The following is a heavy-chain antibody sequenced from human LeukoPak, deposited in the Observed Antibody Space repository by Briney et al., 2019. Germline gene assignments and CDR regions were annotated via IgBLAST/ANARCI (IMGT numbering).Heavy chain of an antibody. V-gene: IGHV4-59*01. D-gene: IGHD6-19*01. CDR2: IYYSGST. CDR1: GGSISSYY. CDR3: ARRYNSGWSPTYDY. Sequence: SETLSLTCTVSGGSISSYYWSWIRQPPGKGLEWIGYIYYSGSTNYNPSLKSRVTISVDTSKNQFSLRLSSVTAADTVVYFCARRYNSGWSPTYDYWGQGILVTVST. J-gene: IGHJ4*02.